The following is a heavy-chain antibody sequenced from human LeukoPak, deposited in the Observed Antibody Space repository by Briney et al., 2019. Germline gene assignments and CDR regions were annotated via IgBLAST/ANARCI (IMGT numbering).Heavy chain of an antibody. CDR1: VDSLSNYF. J-gene: IGHJ4*02. CDR3: ARTIFGVMTQSYFNN. V-gene: IGHV4-59*01. D-gene: IGHD3-3*01. Sequence: SETLSVTCILSVDSLSNYFWGWMWQPPGKGLDWIGFIYYSGATKYNPSLQCRVTISFHTSKNQISLKLSSVTAADTAMYYCARTIFGVMTQSYFNNWGQGTLVTVSS. CDR2: IYYSGAT.